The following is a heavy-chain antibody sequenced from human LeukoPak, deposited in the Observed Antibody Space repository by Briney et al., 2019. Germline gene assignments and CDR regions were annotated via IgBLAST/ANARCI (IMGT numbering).Heavy chain of an antibody. CDR2: ISSNGGST. V-gene: IGHV3-64*02. CDR3: ARAVFNSGYYDY. D-gene: IGHD1-26*01. J-gene: IGHJ4*02. Sequence: GGSLRLPCAASGFTFNSYAMHWVRQAPGKGLEYVSAISSNGGSTYYADSVKGRFTISRDNSKNTLYLQMGSLRAEDMAVYYCARAVFNSGYYDYWGQGTLVTVSS. CDR1: GFTFNSYA.